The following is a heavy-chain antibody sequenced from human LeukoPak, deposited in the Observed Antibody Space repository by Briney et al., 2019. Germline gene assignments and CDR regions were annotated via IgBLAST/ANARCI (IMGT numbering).Heavy chain of an antibody. J-gene: IGHJ6*02. D-gene: IGHD3-22*01. CDR3: ARDRNNYDSSGYYYFYYYYGMDV. V-gene: IGHV1-18*01. CDR1: GYTFTSYG. CDR2: ISAYNGNT. Sequence: GASVKVSCKASGYTFTSYGISWVRQASGQGLEWMGWISAYNGNTNYAQKLQGRVTMTTDTSTSTAYMELRSLRSDDTAVYYCARDRNNYDSSGYYYFYYYYGMDVWGQGTTVTVSS.